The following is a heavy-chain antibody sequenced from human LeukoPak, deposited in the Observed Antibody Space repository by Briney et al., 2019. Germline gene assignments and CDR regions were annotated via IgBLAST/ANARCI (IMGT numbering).Heavy chain of an antibody. V-gene: IGHV3-21*01. CDR2: ISSSSSYI. J-gene: IGHJ3*02. D-gene: IGHD4-17*01. CDR3: ARSYGDYALGAFDI. Sequence: PGGSLRLSCAASGFTFSSYSMNWVRQAPGKGLEWVSSISSSSSYIYYADSVKGRFTISRDNAKNSLYLQMNSLRSEDTAVYYYARSYGDYALGAFDIWGQGTMVTESS. CDR1: GFTFSSYS.